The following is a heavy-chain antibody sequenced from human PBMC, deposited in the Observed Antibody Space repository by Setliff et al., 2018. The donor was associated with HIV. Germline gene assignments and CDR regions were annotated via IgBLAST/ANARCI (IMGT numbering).Heavy chain of an antibody. CDR3: ARLSLRGYSSSGYVYWHFDL. J-gene: IGHJ2*01. Sequence: PGESLKISCKGSGYSFTSYWIGWVRQMPGKGLEWMGIIYPGDSDTRYSPSFQGQVTISADKSISTAYLQWSSLKASDTAMYYCARLSLRGYSSSGYVYWHFDLWGRGTLVTVSS. V-gene: IGHV5-51*01. CDR1: GYSFTSYW. D-gene: IGHD6-13*01. CDR2: IYPGDSDT.